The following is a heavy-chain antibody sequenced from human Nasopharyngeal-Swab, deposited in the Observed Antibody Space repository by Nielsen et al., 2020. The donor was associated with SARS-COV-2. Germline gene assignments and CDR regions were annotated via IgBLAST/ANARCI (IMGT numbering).Heavy chain of an antibody. J-gene: IGHJ6*02. CDR2: FDPEDGET. D-gene: IGHD2-2*01. V-gene: IGHV1-24*01. Sequence: ASVKVSCKVSGYTLTELSMHWVRQAPGKGLEWMGGFDPEDGETIYAQKLQGRVTMTTDTSTSTAYMELRSLRSDDTAVYYCARGIVVVPAAIETAYYYYGMDVWGQGTTVTVSS. CDR3: ARGIVVVPAAIETAYYYYGMDV. CDR1: GYTLTELS.